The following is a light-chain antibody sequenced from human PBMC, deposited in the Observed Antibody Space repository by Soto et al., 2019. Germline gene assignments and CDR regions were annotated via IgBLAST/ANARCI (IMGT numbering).Light chain of an antibody. CDR1: SSNIGSNT. V-gene: IGLV1-44*01. CDR3: ASWDDSLNGYV. Sequence: QSVLTQPPSASGTPGQRVTISCSGSSSNIGSNTVNWYQQLPGTAPKLLIYNYNQRPSGVPDRFSGSKSGTSASLAISGLQSEDAADYYCASWDDSLNGYVFRTGTKLTVL. CDR2: NYN. J-gene: IGLJ1*01.